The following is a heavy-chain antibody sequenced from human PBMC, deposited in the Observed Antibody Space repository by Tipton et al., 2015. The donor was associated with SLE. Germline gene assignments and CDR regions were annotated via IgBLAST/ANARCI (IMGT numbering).Heavy chain of an antibody. J-gene: IGHJ4*02. V-gene: IGHV3-30*18. Sequence: SLRLSCAAYGLTFSSYAMTWVRQAPGKGLEWVAVISYDGSNKYYADSVKGRFTISRDNSKNSLYLQMNSLRTEDTALYYCSKGYGNYFGGQGTLVTVSS. D-gene: IGHD1-7*01. CDR3: SKGYGNYF. CDR1: GLTFSSYA. CDR2: ISYDGSNK.